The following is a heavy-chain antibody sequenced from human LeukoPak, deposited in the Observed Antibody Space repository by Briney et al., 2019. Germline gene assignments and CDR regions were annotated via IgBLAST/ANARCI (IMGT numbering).Heavy chain of an antibody. CDR1: GFTFSSYG. Sequence: GGSLRLSCAASGFTFSSYGMHWVRQAPGKGLEWVAVISYDGSNKYYADSVKGRFTISRDNSKNTLYLQMSSLRAEDTAVYYCAKDRPYYYDSSGYYPDYWGQGTLVTVSS. J-gene: IGHJ4*02. CDR3: AKDRPYYYDSSGYYPDY. CDR2: ISYDGSNK. V-gene: IGHV3-30*18. D-gene: IGHD3-22*01.